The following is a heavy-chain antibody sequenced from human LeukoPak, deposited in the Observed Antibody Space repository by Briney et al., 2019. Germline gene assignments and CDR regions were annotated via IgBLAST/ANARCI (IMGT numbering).Heavy chain of an antibody. D-gene: IGHD3-10*01. CDR3: ARDSPFGFY. CDR2: ISWNSGSI. J-gene: IGHJ4*02. Sequence: GRSLRLSCAASGFSFDDYAMHWVRQAPGKGLEWVSGISWNSGSIGYADSVKGRFTISRDNAKNSLYLQMNSLRAEDTAVYYCARDSPFGFYWGQGTLVTVSS. CDR1: GFSFDDYA. V-gene: IGHV3-9*01.